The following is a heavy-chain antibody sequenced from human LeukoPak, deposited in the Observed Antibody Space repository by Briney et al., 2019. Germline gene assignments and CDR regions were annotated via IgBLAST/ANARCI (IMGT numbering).Heavy chain of an antibody. Sequence: ASVKVSCKVSVYTLTELSMHWVRQAPGKGLEWMGGFDPEDGETIYAQKFQGRVTMPEDTSTDTTYMELSSLRSEDTAVYYCARDSGSYHGEPFDIWGQGTMVTVSS. D-gene: IGHD1-26*01. CDR3: ARDSGSYHGEPFDI. V-gene: IGHV1-24*01. J-gene: IGHJ3*02. CDR2: FDPEDGET. CDR1: VYTLTELS.